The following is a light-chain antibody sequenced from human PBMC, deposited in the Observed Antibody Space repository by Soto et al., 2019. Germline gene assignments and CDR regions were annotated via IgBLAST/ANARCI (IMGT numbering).Light chain of an antibody. CDR2: DAI. CDR3: QQRSNWPLT. J-gene: IGKJ5*01. CDR1: QNIHNH. Sequence: DKLMSQSPATLSVSLGERVTLSCRASQNIHNHMSWFLQKPGQTPRLLIYDAIIRAPDVPARFSGSWFGTEFTLTINSLQSEDFAVYYCQQRSNWPLTFGQGTRLEIK. V-gene: IGKV3-15*01.